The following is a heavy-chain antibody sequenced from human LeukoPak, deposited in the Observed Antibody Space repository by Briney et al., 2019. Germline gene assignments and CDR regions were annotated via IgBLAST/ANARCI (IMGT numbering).Heavy chain of an antibody. J-gene: IGHJ4*02. V-gene: IGHV1-8*01. CDR2: MKPSTGDT. CDR1: GYTFTSYD. CDR3: ARGDY. Sequence: EASVKVSCKASGYTFTSYDINWVRQASGQGLEWMGWMKPSTGDTGYARKLEGRVTMTRNTSTRTAYMELSSLRFEDTAVYYCARGDYWGQGTLVTVSS.